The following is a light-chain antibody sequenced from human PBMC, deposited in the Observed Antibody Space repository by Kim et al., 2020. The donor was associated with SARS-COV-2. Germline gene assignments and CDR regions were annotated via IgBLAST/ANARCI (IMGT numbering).Light chain of an antibody. CDR2: AAA. CDR1: QRISSW. Sequence: SVSVGDRVTFPCRACQRISSWLAWYQQKPGKAPNLLILAAATLQGGVPSRFSGSGSGTDFTLTISSLQPEDSATYYCQQANSFPYTFGQGTKLEI. V-gene: IGKV1-12*01. J-gene: IGKJ2*01. CDR3: QQANSFPYT.